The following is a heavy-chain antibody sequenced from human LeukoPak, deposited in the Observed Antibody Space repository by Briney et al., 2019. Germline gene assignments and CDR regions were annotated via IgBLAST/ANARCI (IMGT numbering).Heavy chain of an antibody. D-gene: IGHD2-15*01. CDR3: ARDWWSPGQSYDY. V-gene: IGHV1-18*04. Sequence: GASVKVSCKASGYTFTGYYMHWVRQAPGQGLEWMGWISGYNGKTDCAQKFQGRVTMTTDASTSTVYMEMRGLRSDDTAVYYCARDWWSPGQSYDYWGQGTLVIVSS. CDR1: GYTFTGYY. CDR2: ISGYNGKT. J-gene: IGHJ4*02.